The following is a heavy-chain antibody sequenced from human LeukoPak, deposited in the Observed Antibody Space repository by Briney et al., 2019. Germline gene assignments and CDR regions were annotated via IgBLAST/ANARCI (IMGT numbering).Heavy chain of an antibody. V-gene: IGHV3-11*01. Sequence: TGGSLRLSCAASGFTFSDYYMSWIRQAPGKGLEWVSYISSSGSTIYYADSVKGRFTISRDNAKNSLYLQMNSLRAEDTAVYYCARGTTGWLQSDAFDIWGQGTMVTVSS. D-gene: IGHD5-24*01. CDR3: ARGTTGWLQSDAFDI. CDR1: GFTFSDYY. J-gene: IGHJ3*02. CDR2: ISSSGSTI.